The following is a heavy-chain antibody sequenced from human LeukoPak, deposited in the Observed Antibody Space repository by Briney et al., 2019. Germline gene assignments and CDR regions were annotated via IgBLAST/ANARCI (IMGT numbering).Heavy chain of an antibody. CDR2: INHSGST. V-gene: IGHV4-34*01. D-gene: IGHD4-11*01. CDR1: GGSFSGYY. J-gene: IGHJ4*02. Sequence: PSETLSLTCAVYGGSFSGYYWSWIRQPPGKGLEWIGEINHSGSTNYNPSLKSRVTISVDTSKNQFSLKLSSVTAADTAVYYCARNRSRLQPGGYWGQGTLVTVSS. CDR3: ARNRSRLQPGGY.